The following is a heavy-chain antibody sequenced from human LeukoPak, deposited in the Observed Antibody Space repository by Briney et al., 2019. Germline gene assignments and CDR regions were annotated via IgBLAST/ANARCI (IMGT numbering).Heavy chain of an antibody. Sequence: GESLKISCKGSGCSFSSYWIGWVRQIPGKGLEWMGIIYPDDSDTKYSPSFQGQVTISADKSISTAYLQWSSLKASDTAMYYCARLAFCTNAVCFSNYYYSMDVWGRGTTVTVSS. J-gene: IGHJ6*03. D-gene: IGHD2-8*01. CDR1: GCSFSSYW. CDR2: IYPDDSDT. CDR3: ARLAFCTNAVCFSNYYYSMDV. V-gene: IGHV5-51*01.